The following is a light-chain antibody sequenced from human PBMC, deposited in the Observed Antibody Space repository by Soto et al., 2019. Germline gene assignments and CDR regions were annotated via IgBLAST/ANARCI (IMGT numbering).Light chain of an antibody. J-gene: IGKJ5*01. CDR2: GAS. CDR3: QQSCSTIS. V-gene: IGKV1-39*01. CDR1: QSISNY. Sequence: DIQLTQSPSSLSASVGDRVTITCRSSQSISNYLHWYQQKPGQAPKLLIHGASNLQSGVPSRFSGGGSGTQFTLTISSLQPEDFAIYYCQQSCSTISFGQGTRLEMK.